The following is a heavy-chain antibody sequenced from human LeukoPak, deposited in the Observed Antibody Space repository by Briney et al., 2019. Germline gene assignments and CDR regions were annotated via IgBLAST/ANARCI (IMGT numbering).Heavy chain of an antibody. J-gene: IGHJ3*02. CDR3: AKKSMIVVVLSAFDI. V-gene: IGHV3-23*01. D-gene: IGHD3-22*01. CDR1: GFTFSSYA. CDR2: ISGSGGST. Sequence: PGGSLRLSCAASGFTFSSYAMSWVRKAPGKGLEWVSAISGSGGSTYYADSVKGRFTISRDNSKNTLYLQMNSLRAEDTAVYSCAKKSMIVVVLSAFDIWGQGTMVTVSS.